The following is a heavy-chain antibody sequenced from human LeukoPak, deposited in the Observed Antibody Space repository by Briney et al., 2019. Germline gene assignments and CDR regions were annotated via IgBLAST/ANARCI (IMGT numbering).Heavy chain of an antibody. CDR3: ARSRQWLGLPDAFDI. Sequence: PGRSLRLSCAASGFTFSSYGMHWVRQAPGKGLEWVAVISYDGSNKYYADSVKGRFTISRDNAKNSLYLQMNSLRAEDTAVYYCARSRQWLGLPDAFDIWGQGTMVTVSS. CDR2: ISYDGSNK. J-gene: IGHJ3*02. D-gene: IGHD6-19*01. V-gene: IGHV3-30*03. CDR1: GFTFSSYG.